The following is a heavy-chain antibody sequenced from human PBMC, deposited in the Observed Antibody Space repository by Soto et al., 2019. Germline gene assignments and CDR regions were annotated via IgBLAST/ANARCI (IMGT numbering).Heavy chain of an antibody. D-gene: IGHD2-8*01. CDR2: IILALGTP. J-gene: IGHJ5*02. Sequence: QVLLVQSGAEMKQPGSSVSVSCRASGDSFTNYAFTWVRQAPGQGPEWLGGIILALGTPHYSQRFQGRITNSGDESSSTVYMELGSLRLDDTAVYYCGRYCTNTKCRGGYYLDLWGQGTLLTVSS. CDR1: GDSFTNYA. V-gene: IGHV1-69*01. CDR3: GRYCTNTKCRGGYYLDL.